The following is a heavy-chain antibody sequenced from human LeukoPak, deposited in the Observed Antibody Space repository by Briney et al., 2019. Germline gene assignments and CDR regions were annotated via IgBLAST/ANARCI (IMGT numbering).Heavy chain of an antibody. CDR1: GFTFSSYG. Sequence: GGSLRLSCAASGFTFSSYGMSWVRQAPGKGLEWVSAISGSGGSTYYADSVKGRFTISRDNFKNKLYLQMNSLRAEETAVYCCARYYYDSSGYYGLDAFDIWGQGTMVTVSS. CDR2: ISGSGGST. D-gene: IGHD3-22*01. V-gene: IGHV3-23*01. CDR3: ARYYYDSSGYYGLDAFDI. J-gene: IGHJ3*02.